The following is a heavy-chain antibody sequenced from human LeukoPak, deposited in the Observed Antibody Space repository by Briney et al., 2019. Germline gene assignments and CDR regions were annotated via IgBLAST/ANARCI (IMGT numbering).Heavy chain of an antibody. V-gene: IGHV3-30*04. CDR1: GFTFRSYP. D-gene: IGHD2-2*01. Sequence: PGRSLRLSCAASGFTFRSYPMHWVRQAPGEGLEWVAAVSKDGTKQYYADSVKGRFTISRDNAKNSLYLQMNSLRAEDTALYYCAKAFSQLFGDAFDIWGQGTMVTVSS. CDR3: AKAFSQLFGDAFDI. J-gene: IGHJ3*02. CDR2: VSKDGTKQ.